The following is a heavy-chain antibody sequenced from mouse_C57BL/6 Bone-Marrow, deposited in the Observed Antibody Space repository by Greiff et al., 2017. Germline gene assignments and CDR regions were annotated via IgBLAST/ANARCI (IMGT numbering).Heavy chain of an antibody. CDR1: GYTFTSYW. V-gene: IGHV1-55*01. CDR2: IYPGSGST. Sequence: VQLQQPGAELVKPGASVKMSCKASGYTFTSYWITWVKQRPGQGLEWIGDIYPGSGSTNYNEKFKSEATLTVDTSSSTAYMQLSSLTSEDSAVYYCARKEGDYDYDGFAYWGQGTLVTVSA. D-gene: IGHD2-4*01. J-gene: IGHJ3*01. CDR3: ARKEGDYDYDGFAY.